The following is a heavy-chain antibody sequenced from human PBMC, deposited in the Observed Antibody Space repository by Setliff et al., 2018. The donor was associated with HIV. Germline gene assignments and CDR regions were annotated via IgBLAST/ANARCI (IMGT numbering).Heavy chain of an antibody. CDR3: ARGSSWPYYFDY. Sequence: SETLSLTCTVSGGSISSGSYYWSWIRQPAGKGLEWIWRIYTSGSTNYNPSLESRVTISVDTSKNQFSLKLSSVTAADTAVYYCARGSSWPYYFDYWGQGTLVTVSS. J-gene: IGHJ4*02. D-gene: IGHD6-13*01. CDR2: IYTSGST. CDR1: GGSISSGSYY. V-gene: IGHV4-61*02.